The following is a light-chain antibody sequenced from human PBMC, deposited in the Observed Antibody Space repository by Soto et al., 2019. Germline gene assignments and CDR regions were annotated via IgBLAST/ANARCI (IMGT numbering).Light chain of an antibody. CDR1: SSDVGFYNY. CDR2: DVT. CDR3: CSYAGSYTFVV. J-gene: IGLJ2*01. V-gene: IGLV2-11*01. Sequence: QSVLTQPRSVSGSPGHSVTISCTGTSSDVGFYNYVSWYQQHPGKAPKLMIYDVTNRPSGVPDRFSASKSGSTASLTISGLQAEDEADYYCCSYAGSYTFVVFGGGTQLTVL.